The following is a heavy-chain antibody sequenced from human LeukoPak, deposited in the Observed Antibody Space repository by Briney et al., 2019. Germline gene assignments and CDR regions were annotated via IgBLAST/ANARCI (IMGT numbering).Heavy chain of an antibody. CDR3: ARLDYYANSGTDY. CDR1: GYLFANYW. CDR2: IYPGDSDT. Sequence: GESLEISFTGSGYLFANYWIGWVRQMPGKGLEWMGIIYPGDSDTKYSPSFQGQVTISADKSINTAYLQWSSLKASDTAMYYCARLDYYANSGTDYWGQGTLVTVSS. J-gene: IGHJ4*02. D-gene: IGHD3-22*01. V-gene: IGHV5-51*01.